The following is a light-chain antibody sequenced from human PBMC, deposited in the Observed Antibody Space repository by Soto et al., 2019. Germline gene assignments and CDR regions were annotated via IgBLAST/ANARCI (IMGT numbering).Light chain of an antibody. CDR1: ENVRSNY. Sequence: DIVMTQSPLSLPVTPGEPASISCGASENVRSNYIVWYQQKPGLAPRLLISEASTRATGIPDRFSGSGSGRDFTLTISRVEPEDFAIYYCQQFGSPPITFGQGTRLEIK. J-gene: IGKJ5*01. CDR3: QQFGSPPIT. V-gene: IGKV3D-20*01. CDR2: EAS.